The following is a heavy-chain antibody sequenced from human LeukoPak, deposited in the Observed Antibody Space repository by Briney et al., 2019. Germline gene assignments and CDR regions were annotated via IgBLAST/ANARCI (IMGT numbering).Heavy chain of an antibody. V-gene: IGHV3-30*18. CDR2: ISYDGSNK. CDR3: AKDMTYYGSGSYFSDY. D-gene: IGHD3-10*01. Sequence: GGSLRLSCAASGFTFSSYGMHWVRQAPGKGLEWVAVISYDGSNKYYADSVKGRFTISRDNSKNTLYLQMNSLRAEDTALYYCAKDMTYYGSGSYFSDYWGQGTLVTVSS. CDR1: GFTFSSYG. J-gene: IGHJ4*02.